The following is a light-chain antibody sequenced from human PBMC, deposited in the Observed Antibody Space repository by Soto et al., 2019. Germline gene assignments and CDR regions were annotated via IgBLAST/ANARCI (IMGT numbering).Light chain of an antibody. CDR1: QSISSW. J-gene: IGKJ1*01. Sequence: DIQMTQSPSTLSASVGDRVTITCRASQSISSWLAWYQQKPGKAPKLLSHKASSLASGVPSRFSGSGSGTEFTLTISSLQPDDFATYYCQQYNSYWTFGQGTKVEIK. CDR3: QQYNSYWT. V-gene: IGKV1-5*03. CDR2: KAS.